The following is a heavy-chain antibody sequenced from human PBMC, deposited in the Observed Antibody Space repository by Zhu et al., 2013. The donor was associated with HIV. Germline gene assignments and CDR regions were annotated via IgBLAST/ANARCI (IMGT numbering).Heavy chain of an antibody. J-gene: IGHJ4*02. D-gene: IGHD6-13*01. V-gene: IGHV4-59*01. Sequence: QVQLQESGPGLVKPSETLSLTCTVSGGSINSYYWTWIRQPPGRGLEWIGYIYYSGSTHYNPSLKSRVTMAVDTSKNQFSLKLSSVTAADTAVYYCARAAAGTFDYWGQGTLVTVSS. CDR2: IYYSGST. CDR3: ARAAAGTFDY. CDR1: GGSINSYY.